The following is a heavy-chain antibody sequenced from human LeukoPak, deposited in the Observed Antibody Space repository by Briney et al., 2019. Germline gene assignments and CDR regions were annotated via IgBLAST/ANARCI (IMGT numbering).Heavy chain of an antibody. Sequence: SETLSLTCAVYGGSFSGYYWSWIRQPPGKGLEWIGEINHSGSTNYNPSLKSRVTISVGTSKNQFSLKLSSVTAADTAVYYCARKVGRYYDSSGYYSYWGQGTLVTVSS. CDR2: INHSGST. J-gene: IGHJ4*02. CDR1: GGSFSGYY. D-gene: IGHD3-22*01. V-gene: IGHV4-34*01. CDR3: ARKVGRYYDSSGYYSY.